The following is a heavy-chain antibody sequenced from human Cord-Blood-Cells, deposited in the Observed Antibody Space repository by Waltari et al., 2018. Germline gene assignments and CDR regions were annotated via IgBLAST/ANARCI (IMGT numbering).Heavy chain of an antibody. CDR1: GFIFTRYA. CDR3: AKGDSGSYFDY. D-gene: IGHD1-26*01. J-gene: IGHJ4*02. CDR2: ISGSGGST. V-gene: IGHV3-23*01. Sequence: EVQLFESGGGLVQPGGSLRPSCAASGFIFTRYAISWVRQAPGKGLEWVSAISGSGGSTYYADSVKGRFTISRDNSKNTLYLQMNSLRAEDTAVYYCAKGDSGSYFDYWGQGTLVTVSS.